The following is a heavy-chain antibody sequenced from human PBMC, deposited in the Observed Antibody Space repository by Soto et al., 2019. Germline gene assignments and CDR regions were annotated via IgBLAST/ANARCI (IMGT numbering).Heavy chain of an antibody. CDR1: GFTFSSYG. CDR3: ARAYYYDSSVGGAFDI. Sequence: GGSLRLSCAASGFTFSSYGMHWVRQAPGKGLEWVAVIWYDGSNKYYADSVKGRFTISRDNSKNTLYLQMNSLRAEDTAVYYCARAYYYDSSVGGAFDIWGQGTMVTVSS. D-gene: IGHD3-22*01. CDR2: IWYDGSNK. J-gene: IGHJ3*02. V-gene: IGHV3-33*01.